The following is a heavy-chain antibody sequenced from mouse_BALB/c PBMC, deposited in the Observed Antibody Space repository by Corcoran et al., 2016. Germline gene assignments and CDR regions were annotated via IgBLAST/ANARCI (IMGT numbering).Heavy chain of an antibody. CDR3: AIIYYGNYGGFYAMDY. J-gene: IGHJ4*01. V-gene: IGHV14-1*02. D-gene: IGHD2-1*01. CDR2: IDPENGNT. CDR1: GFNIKDYY. Sequence: EVQLQQSGAELVRPGALVKLSCKDSGFNIKDYYMHWVKQMPEQGLEWIGWIDPENGNTIYDPKFQGKASIAADTSANTAYLQLSSLTSEDTAVYYCAIIYYGNYGGFYAMDYWGQGTSVTVSS.